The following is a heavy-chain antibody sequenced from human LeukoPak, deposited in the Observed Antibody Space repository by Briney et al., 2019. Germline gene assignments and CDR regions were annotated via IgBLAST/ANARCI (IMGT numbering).Heavy chain of an antibody. CDR2: INYSEST. J-gene: IGHJ6*02. CDR1: GGSFSGYY. D-gene: IGHD5-18*01. V-gene: IGHV4-34*01. CDR3: ARGSLGGSYGFPGSHYYYYYGMDV. Sequence: KPSETLSLTCAVYGGSFSGYYWSWIRQPPGKGLEWIGEINYSESTNYNPSLKSRVTISVDTSKNQFSLKLSSVTAADTAVYYCARGSLGGSYGFPGSHYYYYYGMDVWGQGTTVTVSS.